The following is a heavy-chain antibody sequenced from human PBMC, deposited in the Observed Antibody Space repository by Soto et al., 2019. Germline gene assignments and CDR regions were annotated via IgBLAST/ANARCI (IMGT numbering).Heavy chain of an antibody. D-gene: IGHD2-8*01. CDR1: GFSLTTRGMC. Sequence: SGPTLVNPTQTLTLTCTFSGFSLTTRGMCVTWIRQPPGKALEWLARIDWDDDKYYSAPLKTRLTISKDTSKNQVVLTMANMDPVDTATYYCARSPGMQPDYWGQGTLVTVSS. CDR3: ARSPGMQPDY. CDR2: IDWDDDK. V-gene: IGHV2-70*11. J-gene: IGHJ4*02.